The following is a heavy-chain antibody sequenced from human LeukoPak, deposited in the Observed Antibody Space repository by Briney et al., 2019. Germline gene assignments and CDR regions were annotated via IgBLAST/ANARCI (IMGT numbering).Heavy chain of an antibody. CDR3: ARDGIVGATTPDLNWFDP. CDR1: GFTFSSYA. CDR2: ISYDGSNK. D-gene: IGHD1-26*01. V-gene: IGHV3-30-3*01. Sequence: GGSLRLSCAASGFTFSSYAMHWVRQVPGKGLEWVAVISYDGSNKYYADSVKGRFTISRDNSKNTLYLQMNSLRAEDTAVYYCARDGIVGATTPDLNWFDPWGQGTLVTVSS. J-gene: IGHJ5*02.